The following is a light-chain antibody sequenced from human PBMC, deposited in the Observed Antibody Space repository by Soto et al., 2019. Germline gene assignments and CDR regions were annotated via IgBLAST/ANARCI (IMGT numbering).Light chain of an antibody. CDR1: QSVSSSY. J-gene: IGKJ2*01. CDR3: QQYGSSPGT. Sequence: EIVLTQSPGTLSLSPGERDTFSCRASQSVSSSYLAWYQQKPGQAPRLLIYGASSRATGIPDRFSGSGSGTDFTLTISRRESDDFAVYYCQQYGSSPGTFGQGTKLEIK. CDR2: GAS. V-gene: IGKV3-20*01.